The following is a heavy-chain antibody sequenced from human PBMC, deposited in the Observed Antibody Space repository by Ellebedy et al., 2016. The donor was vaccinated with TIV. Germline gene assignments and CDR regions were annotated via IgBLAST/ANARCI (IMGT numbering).Heavy chain of an antibody. D-gene: IGHD2-2*02. V-gene: IGHV4-4*02. CDR3: ARDLGSGIYPGH. CDR1: GASISSNNW. J-gene: IGHJ4*02. Sequence: SETLSLXCAVSGASISSNNWWSWVRQPPGRGLEWIGEIYPGVSSHYNPSLKSRVTMSIDESKNGFSLKLTSVTAADTAVYYCARDLGSGIYPGHWGQGTLVTVSS. CDR2: IYPGVSS.